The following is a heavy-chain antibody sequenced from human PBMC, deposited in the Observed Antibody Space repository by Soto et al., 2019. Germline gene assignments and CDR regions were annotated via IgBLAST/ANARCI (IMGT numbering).Heavy chain of an antibody. CDR2: IWYDGSNK. D-gene: IGHD2-15*01. J-gene: IGHJ5*02. CDR3: ARERMPDGPCSGGSCQGSWFDP. Sequence: GESLKISCAASGFTFSSYGMHWVRQAPGKGLEWVAVIWYDGSNKCYADSVKGRFTISRDNSKNTLYLQMNSLRAEDTAVYYCARERMPDGPCSGGSCQGSWFDPWGQGNLVTVS. CDR1: GFTFSSYG. V-gene: IGHV3-33*01.